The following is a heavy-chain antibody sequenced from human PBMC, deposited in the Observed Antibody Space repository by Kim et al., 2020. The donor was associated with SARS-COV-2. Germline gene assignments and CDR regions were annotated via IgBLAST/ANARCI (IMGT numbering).Heavy chain of an antibody. CDR1: GFTFSSYG. J-gene: IGHJ3*02. D-gene: IGHD6-6*01. CDR3: ARESIAARRVTHAFDI. Sequence: GGSLRLSCAASGFTFSSYGMHWVRQAPGKGLEWVAVIWYDGSNKYYADSVKGRFTISRDNSKNTLYLQMNSLRAEDTAVYYCARESIAARRVTHAFDIWGQGTMVTVSS. V-gene: IGHV3-33*01. CDR2: IWYDGSNK.